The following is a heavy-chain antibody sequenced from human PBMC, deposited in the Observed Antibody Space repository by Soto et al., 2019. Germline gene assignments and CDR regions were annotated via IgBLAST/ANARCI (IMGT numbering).Heavy chain of an antibody. Sequence: SETLSLTCTVSGGSISSSSYYWGWIRQPPGKGLEWIGSIYYSGSTYYNPSLKSRVTISVDTSKNQFSLKLSSVTAADTAVYYCARQSIAAAGNWFDLPGQGTLVTVSS. CDR1: GGSISSSSYY. CDR3: ARQSIAAAGNWFDL. V-gene: IGHV4-39*01. CDR2: IYYSGST. D-gene: IGHD6-13*01. J-gene: IGHJ5*02.